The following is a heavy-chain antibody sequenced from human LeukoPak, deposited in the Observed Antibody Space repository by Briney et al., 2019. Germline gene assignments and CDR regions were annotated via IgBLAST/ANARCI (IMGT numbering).Heavy chain of an antibody. CDR1: GFTFTSSA. V-gene: IGHV1-58*02. CDR3: ARAYSGWYIFDY. J-gene: IGHJ4*02. Sequence: SVKVSCKASGFTFTSSAMQWVRQARGQRLEWIGWIVVGSGNTNYAQKFQERVTITRDTSASTAYMELSSLRSEDTAVYYCARAYSGWYIFDYWGQGTLVTVSS. D-gene: IGHD6-19*01. CDR2: IVVGSGNT.